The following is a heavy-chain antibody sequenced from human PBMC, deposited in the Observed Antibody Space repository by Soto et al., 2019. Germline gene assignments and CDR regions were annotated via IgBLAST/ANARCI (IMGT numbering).Heavy chain of an antibody. CDR3: ARDLDNYDFWSGSLNWFDP. V-gene: IGHV1-18*01. CDR1: GYTFTSYG. Sequence: QVQLVQSGAEVKKPGASVKVSCKASGYTFTSYGISWVRQAPGQGLEWMGWISAYNGNTNYAQKLQGRVTMTTDTSTSTAHMELRSLRSDDTAVYYCARDLDNYDFWSGSLNWFDPWGQGTLVTVSS. CDR2: ISAYNGNT. D-gene: IGHD3-3*01. J-gene: IGHJ5*02.